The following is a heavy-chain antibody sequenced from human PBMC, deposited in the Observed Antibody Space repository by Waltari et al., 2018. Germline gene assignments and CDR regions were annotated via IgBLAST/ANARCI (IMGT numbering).Heavy chain of an antibody. D-gene: IGHD2-2*01. CDR3: GVHCSSTSCLVDY. V-gene: IGHV3-33*01. CDR2: IWYDGSNK. Sequence: QVQLVESGGGVVQPGRSLRLSCAASGFTFSSYGMHWVRQAPGKGLEWVAVIWYDGSNKYYADSVKGRFTISRDNSKNTLYLQMNSLRAEDTALYYCGVHCSSTSCLVDYWGQGTLVIVSS. CDR1: GFTFSSYG. J-gene: IGHJ4*02.